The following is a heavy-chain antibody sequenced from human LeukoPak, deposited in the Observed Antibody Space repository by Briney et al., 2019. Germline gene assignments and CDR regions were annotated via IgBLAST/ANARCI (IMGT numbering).Heavy chain of an antibody. Sequence: GGSLRLSCAASGFTFSSYAMHWVRQAPGKGLEWVAVISYDGSNKYYADSVKGRFTISRDNSKNTLYLQMNSLRAEDTAVYYCAGNPRGNAAFDIWGQGTMVTVSS. CDR3: AGNPRGNAAFDI. V-gene: IGHV3-30*14. D-gene: IGHD3-16*01. CDR2: ISYDGSNK. J-gene: IGHJ3*02. CDR1: GFTFSSYA.